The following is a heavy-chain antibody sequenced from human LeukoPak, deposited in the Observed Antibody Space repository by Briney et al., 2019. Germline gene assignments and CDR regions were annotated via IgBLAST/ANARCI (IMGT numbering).Heavy chain of an antibody. J-gene: IGHJ4*02. CDR2: INPNSGVT. V-gene: IGHV1-2*02. CDR3: AALDSSSSGDF. Sequence: ASVKVSCTGSGYTFNDYFMHWVRQAPGQGLEWMGWINPNSGVTDYPPKFQGRVTMTRDTSISTAYMELSSLTSDDTAVYYSAALDSSSSGDFWGQGTLVTVSS. CDR1: GYTFNDYF. D-gene: IGHD6-6*01.